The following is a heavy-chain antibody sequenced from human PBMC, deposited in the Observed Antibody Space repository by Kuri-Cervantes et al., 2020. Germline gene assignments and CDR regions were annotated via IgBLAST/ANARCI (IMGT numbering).Heavy chain of an antibody. CDR1: GDSISSYY. CDR2: IHYSGST. D-gene: IGHD3-10*01. Sequence: SETLSLTCSVSGDSISSYYWTWFRQPPGKRLEWIGYIHYSGSTYYNPSLKSRVTISVDTSKNQFSLKLSSVTAADTAVYYCARDLSSYGSGSYYNPWFDPWGQGTLVTVSS. V-gene: IGHV4-59*12. J-gene: IGHJ5*02. CDR3: ARDLSSYGSGSYYNPWFDP.